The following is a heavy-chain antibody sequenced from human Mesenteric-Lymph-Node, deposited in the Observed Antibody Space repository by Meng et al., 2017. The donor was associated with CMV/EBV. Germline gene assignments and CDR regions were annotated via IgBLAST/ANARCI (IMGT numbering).Heavy chain of an antibody. CDR2: INPNSCGT. V-gene: IGHV1-2*02. CDR1: GYTFTGYY. D-gene: IGHD3-9*01. Sequence: ASVKVSCKASGYTFTGYYMHWVRQAPGQGLEWMGWINPNSCGTNYAQKFQGRVTMTRDTSISTAYMELSRLRSDDTAVYYCARAPVLRNFDWLSNNWFDPWGQGTLVTVSS. J-gene: IGHJ5*02. CDR3: ARAPVLRNFDWLSNNWFDP.